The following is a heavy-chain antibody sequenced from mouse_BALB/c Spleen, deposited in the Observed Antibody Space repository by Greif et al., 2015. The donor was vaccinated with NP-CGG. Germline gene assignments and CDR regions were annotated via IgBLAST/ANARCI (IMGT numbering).Heavy chain of an antibody. CDR1: GYAFSSYW. V-gene: IGHV1-80*01. J-gene: IGHJ3*01. CDR2: IYPGDGDT. Sequence: QVTLKECGAELVRPGSSVRISCKASGYAFSSYWMNWVKQRPGQGLEWIGQIYPGDGDTNYNGKFKGKATLTADKSSSTAYMQLSSLTSEDSAVYFCAREFAYWGQGTLVTVSA. CDR3: AREFAY.